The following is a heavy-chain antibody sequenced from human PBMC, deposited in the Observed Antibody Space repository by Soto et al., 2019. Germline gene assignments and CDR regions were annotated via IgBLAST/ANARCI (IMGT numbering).Heavy chain of an antibody. Sequence: EVQLVESGGGLVMPGGSLRLSCAASGFTFASYHMSWVRQAPGKGLDWVSSINPSSSHIYYADSVRGRFTISRDDSNNTLYLHMNRLRTGDVAIYYCARGYCGGVGCYLRRDAFDVWGQGTTVMVSS. D-gene: IGHD2-15*01. J-gene: IGHJ3*01. V-gene: IGHV3-21*02. CDR3: ARGYCGGVGCYLRRDAFDV. CDR1: GFTFASYH. CDR2: INPSSSHI.